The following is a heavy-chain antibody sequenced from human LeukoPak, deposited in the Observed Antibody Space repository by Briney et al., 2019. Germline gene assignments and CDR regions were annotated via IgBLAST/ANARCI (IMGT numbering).Heavy chain of an antibody. D-gene: IGHD3-22*01. CDR2: ISWDGGST. V-gene: IGHV3-43D*03. CDR3: AKDLDSSGYGVDY. Sequence: GGSLRLSCAASGFTFDDYAMHWVRHAPGKGLEWVSLISWDGGSTYYADSVKGRFTISRDSSKNSLYLQMNSLRAEDTALYYCAKDLDSSGYGVDYWGQGTLVTVSS. J-gene: IGHJ4*02. CDR1: GFTFDDYA.